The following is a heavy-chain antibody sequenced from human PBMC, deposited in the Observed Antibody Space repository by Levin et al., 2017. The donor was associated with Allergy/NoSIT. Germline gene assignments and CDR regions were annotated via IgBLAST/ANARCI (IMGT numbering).Heavy chain of an antibody. V-gene: IGHV1-46*01. CDR2: IKPTDGGT. J-gene: IGHJ6*02. Sequence: GESLKISCKASENILTTYYLHWVRQAPGQGLEWMGLIKPTDGGTHYAQKFQGRVSMTRDTSTSTVYMEVSSLTSEDTAVYYCAREAESMDVWGQGTTVTVSS. CDR1: ENILTTYY. CDR3: AREAESMDV.